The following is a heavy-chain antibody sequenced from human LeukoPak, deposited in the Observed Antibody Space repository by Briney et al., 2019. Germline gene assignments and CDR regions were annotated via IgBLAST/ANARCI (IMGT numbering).Heavy chain of an antibody. Sequence: GGSLRLSCAASGFTFSDYYMSWVRQAPGKGLEWVSVIYSGGSTYYADSVKGRFTISRDNSKNTLYLQMNSLRAEDTAVYYCARDRETTVTTGYGMDVWGQGTTVTVSS. CDR1: GFTFSDYY. D-gene: IGHD4-17*01. CDR2: IYSGGST. V-gene: IGHV3-66*01. CDR3: ARDRETTVTTGYGMDV. J-gene: IGHJ6*02.